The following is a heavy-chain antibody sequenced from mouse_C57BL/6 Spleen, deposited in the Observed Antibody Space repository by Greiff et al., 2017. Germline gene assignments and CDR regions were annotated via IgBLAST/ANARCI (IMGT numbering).Heavy chain of an antibody. Sequence: QVQLQQSGAELVRPGTSVKVSCKASGYAFTNYLIEWVKQRPGQGLEGIGVINPGSGGTNYNEKFKGKATLTADKSSSTAYMQLSSLTSEDSAVYFCARGGSSPWYFDVWGTGTTVTVSS. CDR1: GYAFTNYL. J-gene: IGHJ1*03. V-gene: IGHV1-54*01. CDR3: ARGGSSPWYFDV. D-gene: IGHD1-1*01. CDR2: INPGSGGT.